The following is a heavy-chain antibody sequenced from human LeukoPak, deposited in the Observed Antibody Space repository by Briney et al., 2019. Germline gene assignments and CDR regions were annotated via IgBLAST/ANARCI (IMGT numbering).Heavy chain of an antibody. D-gene: IGHD5-18*01. J-gene: IGHJ6*02. Sequence: ASVKVSCKASGYTFTSYYMHWVRQAPGQGLEWVGIINPSGGSTSYAQKFQGRVTMTRDTSTSTVYMELSSLRSEDTAVYYCARDLRYSYGYYYGMDVWGQGTTVTVSS. V-gene: IGHV1-46*01. CDR1: GYTFTSYY. CDR3: ARDLRYSYGYYYGMDV. CDR2: INPSGGST.